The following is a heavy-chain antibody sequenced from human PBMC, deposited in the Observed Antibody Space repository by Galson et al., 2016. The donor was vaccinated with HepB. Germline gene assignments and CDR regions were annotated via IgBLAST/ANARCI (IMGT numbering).Heavy chain of an antibody. J-gene: IGHJ6*04. Sequence: SLRLSCAASGFTFSSYAMSWVRQAPGKGLEVVSSISRSGDSTDYADSVKGRFTISRDNSKNTLSLQMNSLTADDKAIYYCVQGSTAPAVWGKGTTVTVSS. CDR3: VQGSTAPAV. V-gene: IGHV3-23*01. D-gene: IGHD2-2*01. CDR2: ISRSGDST. CDR1: GFTFSSYA.